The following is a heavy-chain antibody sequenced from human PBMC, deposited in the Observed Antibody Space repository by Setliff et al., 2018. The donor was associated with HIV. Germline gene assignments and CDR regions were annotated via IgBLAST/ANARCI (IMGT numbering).Heavy chain of an antibody. J-gene: IGHJ3*01. Sequence: PSETLSLTCSVSGRSIDDSYWSWIRQSPGKGLEWIGFIKTSGRTNYKPSLKSRVTISLDTSKNQFSLKLTSVTAADTAIYYCARHKEWETETTGEGGFDLWGQGTLVTVSS. CDR2: IKTSGRT. CDR1: GRSIDDSY. V-gene: IGHV4-4*09. D-gene: IGHD1-26*01. CDR3: ARHKEWETETTGEGGFDL.